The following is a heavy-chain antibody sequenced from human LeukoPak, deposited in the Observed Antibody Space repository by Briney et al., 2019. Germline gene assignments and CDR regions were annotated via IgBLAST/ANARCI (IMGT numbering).Heavy chain of an antibody. D-gene: IGHD5-12*01. CDR1: RFIFSSYW. V-gene: IGHV3-7*03. Sequence: PGGSLRLSCEASRFIFSSYWMSWVRQAPGKGLEWVANIKQDGSEKYYVDSVKGRFTISRDNAKKSLYVQMNSLRAEDTAVYYCASSLGGYSYGFDYWGQGTLVTVSS. CDR2: IKQDGSEK. J-gene: IGHJ4*02. CDR3: ASSLGGYSYGFDY.